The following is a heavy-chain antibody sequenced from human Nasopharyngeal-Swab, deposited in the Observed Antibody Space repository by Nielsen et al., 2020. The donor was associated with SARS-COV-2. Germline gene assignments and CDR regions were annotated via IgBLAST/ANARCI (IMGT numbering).Heavy chain of an antibody. V-gene: IGHV4-31*11. CDR1: GGSFSGYY. Sequence: LSLTCAVYGGSFSGYYWSWIRQYPGKGLEWIGYIYYSGSTYYNPSLKSRVTISVDTSKNQFSLKLSSVTAADTAVYYCARLDSRSSGDYWGQGSLVTVSS. CDR3: ARLDSRSSGDY. D-gene: IGHD6-6*01. J-gene: IGHJ4*02. CDR2: IYYSGST.